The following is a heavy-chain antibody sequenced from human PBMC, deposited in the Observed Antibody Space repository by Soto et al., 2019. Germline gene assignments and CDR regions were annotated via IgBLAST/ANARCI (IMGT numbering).Heavy chain of an antibody. D-gene: IGHD3-9*01. J-gene: IGHJ4*02. Sequence: QVQLQQWGAGLLKPSETLSLTCAVYGGSFSGYYWSWIRQPPGKGLEWIGEINHSGSTNYNPSLKSRVTISVDTSKNQFSLKLSSVTAADTAVYYCARARKYYDILTGYYRSGYFDYWGQGTLVTVSS. CDR1: GGSFSGYY. CDR3: ARARKYYDILTGYYRSGYFDY. CDR2: INHSGST. V-gene: IGHV4-34*01.